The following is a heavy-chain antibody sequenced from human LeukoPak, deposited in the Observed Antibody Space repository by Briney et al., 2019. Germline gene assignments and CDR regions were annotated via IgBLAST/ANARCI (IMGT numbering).Heavy chain of an antibody. J-gene: IGHJ4*02. CDR2: IYYSGST. CDR1: GGSISSYY. Sequence: PSETLSLTCTVSGGSISSYYWSWIRQPPGKGLEWIGYIYYSGSTNYNPSLKSRVTISVDTSKNQFSLKLSSVTAADTAVYYCARGYYGSGSYSRPFDYWGQGTLVTVSS. D-gene: IGHD3-10*01. V-gene: IGHV4-59*01. CDR3: ARGYYGSGSYSRPFDY.